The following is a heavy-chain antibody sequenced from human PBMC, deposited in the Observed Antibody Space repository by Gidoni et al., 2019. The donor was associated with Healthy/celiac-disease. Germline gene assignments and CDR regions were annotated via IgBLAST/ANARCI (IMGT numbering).Heavy chain of an antibody. D-gene: IGHD3-3*01. V-gene: IGHV3-23*01. J-gene: IGHJ4*02. CDR3: AKDGEFDY. Sequence: GLSWVSAISGSGGSTYYADSVKGRFTISRDNSKNTLYLQMNSLRAEDTAVYYCAKDGEFDYWGQGTLVTVSS. CDR2: ISGSGGST.